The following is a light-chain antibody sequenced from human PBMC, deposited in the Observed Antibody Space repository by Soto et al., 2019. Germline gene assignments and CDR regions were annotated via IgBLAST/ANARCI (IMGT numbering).Light chain of an antibody. J-gene: IGKJ4*01. CDR2: GAS. CDR3: QQYNSYPLT. V-gene: IGKV3-15*01. CDR1: QSVSSDY. Sequence: EIVLTQSPGTLSLSPGERATLSCRASQSVSSDYLAWYQQKPGQAPRLLIYGASTRATDIPPSFTGSGSGTEFTLTISSLQPDDFATYYCQQYNSYPLTFGGGTKVDIK.